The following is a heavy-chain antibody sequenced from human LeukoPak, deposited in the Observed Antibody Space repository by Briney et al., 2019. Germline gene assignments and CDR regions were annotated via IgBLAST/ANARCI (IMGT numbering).Heavy chain of an antibody. CDR1: GFTFSSYS. Sequence: GSLRLSCAASGFTFSSYSMNWVRQAPGKGLEWIGEINHSGSTNYNPSLKSRVTISVDTSKNQFSLKLSSVTAADTAVYYCARWLVRGVYYYYGMDVWGQGTTVTVSS. CDR3: ARWLVRGVYYYYGMDV. J-gene: IGHJ6*02. D-gene: IGHD3-10*02. V-gene: IGHV4-34*01. CDR2: INHSGST.